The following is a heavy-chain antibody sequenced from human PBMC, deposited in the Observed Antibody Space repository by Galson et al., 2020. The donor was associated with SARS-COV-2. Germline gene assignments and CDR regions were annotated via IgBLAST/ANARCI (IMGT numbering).Heavy chain of an antibody. D-gene: IGHD5-18*01. CDR2: INYSGST. CDR1: GGSISSSRYY. CDR3: AGQLWLRGAFDI. Sequence: SETLSPTCTVSGGSISSSRYYWGWIRQPPGKGQEWTGSINYSGSTYYNPSLKSRVTISVDTSKNQFSLKLSSVTAADTAVYYCAGQLWLRGAFDIWGQGTMVTVSS. V-gene: IGHV4-39*01. J-gene: IGHJ3*02.